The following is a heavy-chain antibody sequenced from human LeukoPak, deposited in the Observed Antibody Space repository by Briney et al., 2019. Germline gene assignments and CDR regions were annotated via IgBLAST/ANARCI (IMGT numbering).Heavy chain of an antibody. D-gene: IGHD2-2*02. V-gene: IGHV1-69*01. Sequence: SVKVSCKASGGTFSNYAISWVRQAPGQGLEWMGGITPIFATPSYAQRFQGRVTITADESTSTAYMELSGLRSEDTAVYYCARWAGYCRITNCYSAFDYWGQGTLVTVSS. CDR2: ITPIFATP. CDR1: GGTFSNYA. J-gene: IGHJ4*02. CDR3: ARWAGYCRITNCYSAFDY.